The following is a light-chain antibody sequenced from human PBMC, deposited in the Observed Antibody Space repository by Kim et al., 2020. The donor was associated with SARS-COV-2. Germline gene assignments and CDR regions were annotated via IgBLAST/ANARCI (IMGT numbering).Light chain of an antibody. J-gene: IGLJ2*01. Sequence: ITCAENAWPKLYDYWYQQKPGQAPVLVIYKDSERPSGIPERFSGSSSGTTVTLTISGVQAEDGADYFCQSADSSGTYVVFGGGTQRTVL. V-gene: IGLV3-25*03. CDR1: AWPKLY. CDR3: QSADSSGTYVV. CDR2: KDS.